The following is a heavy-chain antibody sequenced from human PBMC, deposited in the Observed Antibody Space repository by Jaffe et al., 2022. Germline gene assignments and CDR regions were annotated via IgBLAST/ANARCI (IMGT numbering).Heavy chain of an antibody. CDR2: ITGNGRDT. J-gene: IGHJ6*03. Sequence: EVQLLESGGGLVLPGGSLRLSCAASGFTVSSSAMSWVRQAPGKGLEWVSIITGNGRDTYYTDSVKGRFTISRDRSKNTLYLQMNSLRAEDTAVYYCAKYIEWKDYMDVWGKGTTVTVSS. CDR3: AKYIEWKDYMDV. V-gene: IGHV3-23*01. D-gene: IGHD3-3*01. CDR1: GFTVSSSA.